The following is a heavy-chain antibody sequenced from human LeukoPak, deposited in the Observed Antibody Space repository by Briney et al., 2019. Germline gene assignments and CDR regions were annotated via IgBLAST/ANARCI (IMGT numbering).Heavy chain of an antibody. Sequence: ASVKVSCKASGYTFTGYYMHWVRQAPGQGLEWMGWINPNSGGTNYAQKFQGRVTITADKSTSTAYMELSSLRSEDTAVYYCARGVGDDYGGNGADYWGQGTLVTVSS. J-gene: IGHJ4*02. D-gene: IGHD4-23*01. CDR1: GYTFTGYY. V-gene: IGHV1-2*02. CDR2: INPNSGGT. CDR3: ARGVGDDYGGNGADY.